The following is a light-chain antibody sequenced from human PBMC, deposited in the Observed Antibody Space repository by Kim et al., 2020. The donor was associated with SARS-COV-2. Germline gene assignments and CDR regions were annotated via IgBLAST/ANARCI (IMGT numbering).Light chain of an antibody. CDR1: QGISNA. Sequence: EAIGDRVTITCRANQGISNALAWYQQKPGKAPKLLLYAASRLQSGVPSTFSGSGSGTDYTLTISVLQPEDFATYYCQQYYSVPLTFGGGTKVEIK. V-gene: IGKV1-NL1*01. CDR2: AAS. CDR3: QQYYSVPLT. J-gene: IGKJ4*01.